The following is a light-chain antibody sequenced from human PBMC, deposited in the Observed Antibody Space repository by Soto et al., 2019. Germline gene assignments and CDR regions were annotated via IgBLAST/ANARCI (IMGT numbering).Light chain of an antibody. V-gene: IGKV1-6*01. CDR2: AAS. Sequence: AIQMTQSPSSLSASIGDRVTITCRASQDIRDDLGWYQQKPGKAPNLLIYAASNLQTGVPSRFSGSGSGTDFTLTISSLQPEDFATYYCQQLRSYPLSFGGGTKVEI. CDR1: QDIRDD. J-gene: IGKJ4*01. CDR3: QQLRSYPLS.